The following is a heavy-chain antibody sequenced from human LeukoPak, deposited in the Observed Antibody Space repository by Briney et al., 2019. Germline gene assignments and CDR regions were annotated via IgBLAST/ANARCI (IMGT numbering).Heavy chain of an antibody. CDR3: ARDNSITMVRGVPGFDY. V-gene: IGHV4-39*07. D-gene: IGHD3-10*01. J-gene: IGHJ4*02. CDR2: IYYSGST. Sequence: PSETLSLTCTVSGGSISSSSYYWGWIRQPPGKGLEWIGSIYYSGSTYYNPSLKSRVTISVDTSKNQLSLKLSSVTAADTAVYYCARDNSITMVRGVPGFDYWGQGTLVTVSS. CDR1: GGSISSSSYY.